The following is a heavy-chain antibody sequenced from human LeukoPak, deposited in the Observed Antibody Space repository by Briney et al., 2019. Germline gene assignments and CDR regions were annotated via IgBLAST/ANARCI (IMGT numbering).Heavy chain of an antibody. CDR1: GYTFTSYG. D-gene: IGHD6-19*01. V-gene: IGHV1-18*01. CDR2: ISAYNGNT. CDR3: AREPYSSGWYGSGPIDY. J-gene: IGHJ4*02. Sequence: GASVKVSCKASGYTFTSYGISWVRQAPGQGLEWMGWISAYNGNTNYAQKLQGRVTMTTDTSTSTAYMELRSLRSDDTAVYYCAREPYSSGWYGSGPIDYWGQGTLVTVSS.